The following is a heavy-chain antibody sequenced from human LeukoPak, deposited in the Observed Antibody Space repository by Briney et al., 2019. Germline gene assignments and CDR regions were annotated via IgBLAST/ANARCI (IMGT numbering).Heavy chain of an antibody. D-gene: IGHD3-9*01. V-gene: IGHV3-43*02. CDR1: GFTFDDYA. CDR2: ISGDGGST. Sequence: GGSLRLSCAASGFTFDDYAMHWVRQAPGKGLEWVSLISGDGGSTYYADSVKGRFTISRDNSKNSLYLQMNSLRTEDTALYYCAKDISGNFDWLSSLDYWGQGTLVTVSS. J-gene: IGHJ4*02. CDR3: AKDISGNFDWLSSLDY.